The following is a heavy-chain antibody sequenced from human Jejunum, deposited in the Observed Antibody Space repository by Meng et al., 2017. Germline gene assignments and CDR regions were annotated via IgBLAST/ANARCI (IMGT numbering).Heavy chain of an antibody. CDR1: CGSIRSGFYY. J-gene: IGHJ2*01. CDR2: IYSSGTT. V-gene: IGHV4-31*03. D-gene: IGHD6-13*01. Sequence: VQPQESGPGPVQPSQTLSLTCRVSCGSIRSGFYYWTWVRQYPGKGLEWIGYIYSSGTTNYNPSLNSRATMSLDTSENQFSLNLSAVTAADTAVYYCARDAGKPVGLDLWGRGTLVTVSS. CDR3: ARDAGKPVGLDL.